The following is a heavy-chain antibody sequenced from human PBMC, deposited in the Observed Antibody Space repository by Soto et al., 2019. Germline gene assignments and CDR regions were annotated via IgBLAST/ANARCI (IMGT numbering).Heavy chain of an antibody. CDR1: GFTFSSSS. CDR2: ISYDGSNK. D-gene: IGHD6-19*01. V-gene: IGHV3-30*01. Sequence: VPLVESAGGVVQPGRSLRLSCASSGFTFSSSSIHWVRQAPGKGLEWVAVISYDGSNKFYADSVKGRFTISRDNSKNTLYLQMDGLRSEDTAVYYCAKDRVVAGIGEFDYWGQGTLVTVSS. J-gene: IGHJ4*02. CDR3: AKDRVVAGIGEFDY.